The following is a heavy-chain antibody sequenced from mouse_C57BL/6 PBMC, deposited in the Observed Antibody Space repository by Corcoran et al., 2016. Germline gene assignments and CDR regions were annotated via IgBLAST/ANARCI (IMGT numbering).Heavy chain of an antibody. CDR2: IYPGDGDT. J-gene: IGHJ2*01. Sequence: QVQLQQSGAELVKPGASVKISCKASGYAFSSYWVNWVKQRPGKGLEWIGQIYPGDGDTNYNGKFKGKATLTADKSSSTAYMQLSSLTSEDSAVYFCARRGWDDYFDYWGQGTTLTVSS. CDR3: ARRGWDDYFDY. V-gene: IGHV1-80*01. D-gene: IGHD4-1*01. CDR1: GYAFSSYW.